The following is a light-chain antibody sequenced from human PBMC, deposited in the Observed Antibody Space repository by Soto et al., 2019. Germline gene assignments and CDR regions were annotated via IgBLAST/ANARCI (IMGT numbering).Light chain of an antibody. V-gene: IGKV3-20*01. CDR3: LT. Sequence: EIVLTQSPGTLSLSPGERATLSCRASQSVSSSYLAWYQQKPGQAPRLLIYGASSRATGIPDRFSGSGSGTDFTLTISRLEPEDFGSSPALTFGGGTKVEIK. CDR2: GAS. J-gene: IGKJ4*01. CDR1: QSVSSSY.